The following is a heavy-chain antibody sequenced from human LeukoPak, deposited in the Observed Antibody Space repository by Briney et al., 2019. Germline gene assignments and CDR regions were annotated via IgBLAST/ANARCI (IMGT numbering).Heavy chain of an antibody. J-gene: IGHJ6*03. CDR1: GFTFSSYA. Sequence: PGGSLRLSCAASGFTFSSYAMSWVRQAPGKGLGWVSAISGSGGSTYYADSVKGRFTISRDNSKNTLYLQMNSLRAEDTAVYYCAKGKRDYYYMDVWGKGTTVTVSS. CDR2: ISGSGGST. V-gene: IGHV3-23*01. CDR3: AKGKRDYYYMDV.